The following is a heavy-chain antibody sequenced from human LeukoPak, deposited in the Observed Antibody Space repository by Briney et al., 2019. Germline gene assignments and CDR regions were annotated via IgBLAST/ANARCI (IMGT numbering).Heavy chain of an antibody. CDR3: ARLEVVPAAMSFYYYYYMDV. J-gene: IGHJ6*03. V-gene: IGHV4-34*01. CDR1: GGSFSGYY. D-gene: IGHD2-2*01. CDR2: INHSGST. Sequence: MPSETLSLTCAVYGGSFSGYYWGWIRQPPGKGLEWIGEINHSGSTNYNPSLKSRVTISVDTSKNQFSLKLSSVTAADTAVYYCARLEVVPAAMSFYYYYYMDVWGKGTTVTVSS.